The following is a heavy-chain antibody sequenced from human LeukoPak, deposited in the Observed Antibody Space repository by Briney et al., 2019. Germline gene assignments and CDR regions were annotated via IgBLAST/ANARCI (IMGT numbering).Heavy chain of an antibody. CDR2: ISGSGGST. V-gene: IGHV3-23*01. CDR3: AKDPQPYYDFWSGYPY. CDR1: GFTFSSYA. J-gene: IGHJ4*02. D-gene: IGHD3-3*01. Sequence: GGSPRLSCAASGFTFSSYAMSWVRQAPGKGLEWVSAISGSGGSTYYADSVKGRFTISRDNSKNTLYLQMNSLRAEDTAVYYCAKDPQPYYDFWSGYPYWGQGTLVTVSS.